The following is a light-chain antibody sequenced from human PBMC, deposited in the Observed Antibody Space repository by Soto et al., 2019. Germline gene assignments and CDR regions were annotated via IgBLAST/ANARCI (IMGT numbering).Light chain of an antibody. CDR1: KGLKYY. Sequence: DIQMTQSPPALSASAGDRVSLTWQAGKGLKYYLKLYQEKPGKAPKLLIYDASNMDTGVPSRFTGSGSGTDFTFTITSLQSDDVARYYWQQYASLPITFGQRAR. V-gene: IGKV1-33*01. CDR2: DAS. J-gene: IGKJ5*01. CDR3: QQYASLPIT.